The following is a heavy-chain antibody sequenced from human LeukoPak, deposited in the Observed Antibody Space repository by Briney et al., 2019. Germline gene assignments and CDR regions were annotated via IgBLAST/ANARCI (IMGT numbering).Heavy chain of an antibody. V-gene: IGHV3-23*01. CDR3: AKGRRSYYYDSSGYYTFDP. CDR2: ISGSGGST. Sequence: PGGSLRLSCAASGFTFSSYAMSWVRQAPGKGLEWVSAISGSGGSTYYADSVKGRFTISRDNSKNTLYLQMNSLRAEDTAVYYCAKGRRSYYYDSSGYYTFDPWGQGTLVTVSS. CDR1: GFTFSSYA. J-gene: IGHJ5*02. D-gene: IGHD3-22*01.